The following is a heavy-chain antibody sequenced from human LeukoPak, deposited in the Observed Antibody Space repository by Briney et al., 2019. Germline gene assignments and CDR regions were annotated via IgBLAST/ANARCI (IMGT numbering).Heavy chain of an antibody. J-gene: IGHJ6*03. CDR3: ARAGLTIYYYYYMDV. CDR2: IYHSGST. CDR1: GYSISSGYY. V-gene: IGHV4-38-2*01. D-gene: IGHD3/OR15-3a*01. Sequence: PSETLSLTCAVSGYSISSGYYWGWIRQPPGKGLEWIGSIYHSGSTYYNPSLKRRVTISVDTSKNQFSLKLSSVTAADTAVYYCARAGLTIYYYYYMDVWGKGTTVTVSS.